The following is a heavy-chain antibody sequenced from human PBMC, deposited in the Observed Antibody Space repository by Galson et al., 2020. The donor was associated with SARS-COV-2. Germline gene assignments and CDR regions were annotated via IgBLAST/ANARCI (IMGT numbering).Heavy chain of an antibody. CDR2: INSDGSST. Sequence: GESLKISCAASGFTFSSYWMHWVRQAPGKGLVWVSRINSDGSSTSYADSVKGRFTISRDNAKNTLYLQMNSLRAEDTAVYYCAADEMGATPRGHYWGQGTLVTVSS. J-gene: IGHJ4*02. D-gene: IGHD1-26*01. V-gene: IGHV3-74*01. CDR1: GFTFSSYW. CDR3: AADEMGATPRGHY.